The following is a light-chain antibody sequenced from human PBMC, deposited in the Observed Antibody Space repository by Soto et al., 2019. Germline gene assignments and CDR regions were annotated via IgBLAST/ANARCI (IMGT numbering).Light chain of an antibody. CDR1: QSISSY. CDR2: AAS. V-gene: IGKV1-39*01. Sequence: DIQMTRSPSSLSASVGDRVTITFRASQSISSYLNWYYQKPGKAPKLLIYAASSLQSEVPSRFSGSGSGTDFTLTIISLQPEDFATYYCQQSYSTPRTFGQGTKVDIK. J-gene: IGKJ1*01. CDR3: QQSYSTPRT.